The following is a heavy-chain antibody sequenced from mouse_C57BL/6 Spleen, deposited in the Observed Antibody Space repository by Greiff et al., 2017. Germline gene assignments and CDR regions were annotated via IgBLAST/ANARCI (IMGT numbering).Heavy chain of an antibody. Sequence: QVQLQQSGPELVKPGASVKISCKASGYAFSSSWMNWVKQRPGKGLEWIGRIDPGDGDTNYNGKFKGKATLTADKSSSTAYMQLSSLTSEDSAVYFCAKVYSNYWYFDVWGTGTTVTVSS. V-gene: IGHV1-82*01. CDR3: AKVYSNYWYFDV. D-gene: IGHD2-5*01. J-gene: IGHJ1*03. CDR1: GYAFSSSW. CDR2: IDPGDGDT.